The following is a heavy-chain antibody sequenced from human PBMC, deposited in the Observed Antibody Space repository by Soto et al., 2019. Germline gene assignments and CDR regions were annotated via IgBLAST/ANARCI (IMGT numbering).Heavy chain of an antibody. V-gene: IGHV1-18*01. D-gene: IGHD1-26*01. CDR1: GYTFTSYG. Sequence: ASVKVSCKASGYTFTSYGISWVRQAPGQGLEWMGWISAYNGNTNYAQKLQGRVTMTTDTSASTAYMELRSLRSDDTAVYYCARGRIVGATSPWVTWGQGTLVTVSS. CDR2: ISAYNGNT. CDR3: ARGRIVGATSPWVT. J-gene: IGHJ5*02.